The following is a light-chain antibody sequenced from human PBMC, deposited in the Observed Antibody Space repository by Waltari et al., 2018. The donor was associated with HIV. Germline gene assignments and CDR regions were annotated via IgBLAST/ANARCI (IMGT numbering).Light chain of an antibody. CDR3: QVWDSSNEHVV. V-gene: IGLV3-21*04. CDR1: NIGGKS. Sequence: SYVLTQPPSVSVAPGAAATISCGAWNIGGKSVHWYKQQPGQAPVLVTRYNSDRPSGITDRISGSNSGHSATVTITGVEAGAEATCYCQVWDSSNEHVVFGGGTELTVL. J-gene: IGLJ3*02. CDR2: YNS.